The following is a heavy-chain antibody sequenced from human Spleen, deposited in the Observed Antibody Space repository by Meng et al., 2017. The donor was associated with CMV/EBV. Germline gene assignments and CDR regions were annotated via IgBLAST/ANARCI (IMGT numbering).Heavy chain of an antibody. J-gene: IGHJ4*02. CDR3: ARGTPGRSYSDY. D-gene: IGHD3-10*01. Sequence: QVQRVQAGAEVKKPGASVKVSCKASGYTFTGYYMHWVRQAPGQGLEWMGWFVNNVDTYSAQKFQGRVTMTTDTHTSTAFMELRSLRSDDTAVYYCARGTPGRSYSDYWGQGTLVTVSS. V-gene: IGHV1-18*04. CDR1: GYTFTGYY. CDR2: FVNNVDT.